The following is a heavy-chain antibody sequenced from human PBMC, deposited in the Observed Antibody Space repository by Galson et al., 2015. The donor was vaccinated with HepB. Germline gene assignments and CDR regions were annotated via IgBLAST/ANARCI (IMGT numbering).Heavy chain of an antibody. CDR2: IYPGDSDT. CDR3: ARGRGYCISASCYEFDD. Sequence: QSGAEVKKPGESLKMSCKGSGYSFTNSWIGWVRQVPGKGLEWMAIIYPGDSDTRYSPSFQGQVTISADKSISTAYLQWSSLRASDTAMYYCARGRGYCISASCYEFDDWGQGALVTVS. V-gene: IGHV5-51*01. CDR1: GYSFTNSW. J-gene: IGHJ4*02. D-gene: IGHD2-2*01.